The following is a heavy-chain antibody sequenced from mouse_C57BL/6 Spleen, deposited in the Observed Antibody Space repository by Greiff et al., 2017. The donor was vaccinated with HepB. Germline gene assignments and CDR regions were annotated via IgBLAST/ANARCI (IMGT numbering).Heavy chain of an antibody. CDR1: GFTFSNYW. J-gene: IGHJ1*03. CDR2: IRLKSDNYAT. D-gene: IGHD1-1*01. Sequence: DVMLVESGGGLVQPGGSMKLSCVASGFTFSNYWMNWVRQSPEKGLEWVAQIRLKSDNYATHYAESVKGRFTISRDDSKSSVYLQMNNLRAEDTGIYYCTATTVVPRYFDVWGTGTTVTVSS. CDR3: TATTVVPRYFDV. V-gene: IGHV6-3*01.